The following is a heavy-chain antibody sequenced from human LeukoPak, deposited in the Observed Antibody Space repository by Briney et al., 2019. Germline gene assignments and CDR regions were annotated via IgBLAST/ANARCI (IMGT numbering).Heavy chain of an antibody. CDR2: IWYDGSNK. CDR3: ARYAAGGATRGDYYYMDV. V-gene: IGHV3-33*03. J-gene: IGHJ6*03. Sequence: GRSLRLSSAASGFTFSSYGMHWVRQAPGKGLEWVAVIWYDGSNKYYADSVKGRFTISRDNAKNTLYLQMNSLRAEDTAVYYCARYAAGGATRGDYYYMDVWGKGTTVTVSS. CDR1: GFTFSSYG. D-gene: IGHD1-26*01.